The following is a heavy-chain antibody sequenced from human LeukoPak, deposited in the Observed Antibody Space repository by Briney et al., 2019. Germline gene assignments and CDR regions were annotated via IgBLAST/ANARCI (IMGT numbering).Heavy chain of an antibody. D-gene: IGHD3-10*02. J-gene: IGHJ6*02. CDR3: ARGSMGYVGGGDNYYYGMDV. CDR1: GGSINSYY. CDR2: IYYIGSA. V-gene: IGHV4-59*01. Sequence: SETLSLTCSVSGGSINSYYWSWIRQPPGKGLEWIGYIYYIGSADYNPSLKSRVTISVDTSKNQFSLKLTSVTAAGTAVYYCARGSMGYVGGGDNYYYGMDVWGQGTTVTVSS.